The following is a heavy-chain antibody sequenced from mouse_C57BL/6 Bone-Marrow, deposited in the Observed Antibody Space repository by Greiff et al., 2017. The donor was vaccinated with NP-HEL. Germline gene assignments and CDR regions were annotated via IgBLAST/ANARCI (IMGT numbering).Heavy chain of an antibody. V-gene: IGHV1-62-2*01. CDR1: GYTFTEYT. CDR3: ARHEDHYGSSYREYFDV. Sequence: QVQLQQSGAELVKPGASVKLSCKASGYTFTEYTIHWVKQRSGQGLEWIGWFYPGSGSIKYNEKFKDKATLTADKSSSTVYMELSRLTSEDSAVYFCARHEDHYGSSYREYFDVWGTGTTVTVSS. CDR2: FYPGSGSI. D-gene: IGHD1-1*01. J-gene: IGHJ1*03.